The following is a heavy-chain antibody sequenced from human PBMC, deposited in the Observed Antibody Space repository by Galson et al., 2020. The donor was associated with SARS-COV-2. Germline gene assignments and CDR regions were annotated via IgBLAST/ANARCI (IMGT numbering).Heavy chain of an antibody. CDR1: GDSVSRYY. V-gene: IGHV4-59*08. J-gene: IGHJ4*02. CDR3: ARLETTGFVDY. Sequence: SETLSLTCTVSGDSVSRYYWTWIRQPPGKGLQWIGHGXXXXXXXXXXSLKSRVTISVDRSRNQFSLQLNSLTAADTAVYFCARLETTGFVDYWGQGTLVTVSS. D-gene: IGHD4-17*01. CDR2: GXXXXXX.